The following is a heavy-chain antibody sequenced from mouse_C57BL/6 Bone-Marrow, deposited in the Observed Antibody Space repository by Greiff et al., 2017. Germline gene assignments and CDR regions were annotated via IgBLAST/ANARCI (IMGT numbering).Heavy chain of an antibody. CDR3: TREDWHN. CDR1: GCTTSSYA. V-gene: IGHV5-9-1*02. CDR2: ISSGGDYI. D-gene: IGHD6-1*01. J-gene: IGHJ2*01. Sequence: EVKLVESGEGLLQPGGSLRLTCAVSGCTTSSYAMSWVRQTPEKRLEWVAYISSGGDYIYYADTVKGRFTISRDNARNTLYLQMSSLKSEDTAMYYCTREDWHNRGQCATHPV.